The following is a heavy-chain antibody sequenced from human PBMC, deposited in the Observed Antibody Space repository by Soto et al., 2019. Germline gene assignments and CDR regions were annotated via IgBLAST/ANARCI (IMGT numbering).Heavy chain of an antibody. CDR2: IYYSGST. CDR3: ARGGVIIPTDAFDI. J-gene: IGHJ3*02. CDR1: GGSISSGGYY. D-gene: IGHD3-10*01. V-gene: IGHV4-31*03. Sequence: QVQLQESGPGLVKPSQTLSLTCTVSGGSISSGGYYWSWIRQHPGKGLEWIGYIYYSGSTYYNPSLKSRVTISVDTSKNQFSLKLSSVTAADTAVYYCARGGVIIPTDAFDIWGQGTMVTVSS.